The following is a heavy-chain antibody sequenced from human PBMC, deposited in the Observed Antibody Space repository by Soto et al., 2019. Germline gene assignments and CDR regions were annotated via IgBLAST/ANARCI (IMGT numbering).Heavy chain of an antibody. CDR3: ARGNYDFWSGHYYYYYYMDV. D-gene: IGHD3-3*01. V-gene: IGHV1-18*01. Sequence: GASVKVSCKASGYTFTSYGFSWVRQSTGQRLEWLGWISAYNGNTNYAQKLQGRVTMTTDTSTSTAYMELRSLRSDDTAVYYCARGNYDFWSGHYYYYYYMDVWGKGTTVTVSS. J-gene: IGHJ6*03. CDR1: GYTFTSYG. CDR2: ISAYNGNT.